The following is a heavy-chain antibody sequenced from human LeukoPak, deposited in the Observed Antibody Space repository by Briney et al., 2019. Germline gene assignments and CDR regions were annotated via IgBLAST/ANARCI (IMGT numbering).Heavy chain of an antibody. Sequence: ASVKVSCKASGYTLTGYYMHWVRQAPGQGLEWMGWINPNSGGTNYAQKFQGRVTMTRDTSISTAYMELSRLRSDDTAVYYCARDQAGYYDFWSGYYPNYYYYGMDVWGQGTTVTVSS. CDR3: ARDQAGYYDFWSGYYPNYYYYGMDV. CDR1: GYTLTGYY. V-gene: IGHV1-2*02. J-gene: IGHJ6*02. CDR2: INPNSGGT. D-gene: IGHD3-3*01.